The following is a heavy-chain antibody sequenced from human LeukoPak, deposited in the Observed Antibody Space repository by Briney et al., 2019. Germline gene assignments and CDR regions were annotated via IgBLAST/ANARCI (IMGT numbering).Heavy chain of an antibody. CDR1: GGSFSGYY. CDR3: ARGWVTTTSYYYYGMDV. CDR2: INHTGGT. D-gene: IGHD2-21*02. Sequence: SETLSLTCAVYGGSFSGYYWTWIRQPPGKGLEWIGEINHTGGTNCNPSLKSRVTISVDTSKSQFSLKLSSVTAADTAVYYCARGWVTTTSYYYYGMDVWGRGTTVTVSS. V-gene: IGHV4-34*01. J-gene: IGHJ6*04.